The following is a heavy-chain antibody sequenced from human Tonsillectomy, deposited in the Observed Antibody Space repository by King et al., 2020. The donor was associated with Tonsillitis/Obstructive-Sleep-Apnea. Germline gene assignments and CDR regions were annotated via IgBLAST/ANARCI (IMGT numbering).Heavy chain of an antibody. CDR3: ARWPGTIGYYYMDV. V-gene: IGHV5-51*01. Sequence: QLVQSGAEVKKPGESLKISCKGSGYSFTAYWIGWVRQMPGKGLEWMGIIYPGDSDTRYSSSFQGQVTLSVDKSINTAYLQWSSLKASDTAMYFCARWPGTIGYYYMDVWGKGTTVTVTS. CDR1: GYSFTAYW. J-gene: IGHJ6*03. D-gene: IGHD2-8*01. CDR2: IYPGDSDT.